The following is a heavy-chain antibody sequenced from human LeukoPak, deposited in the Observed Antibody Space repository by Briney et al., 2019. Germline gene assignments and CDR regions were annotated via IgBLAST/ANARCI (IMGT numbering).Heavy chain of an antibody. CDR2: INPNSGGT. J-gene: IGHJ3*02. CDR1: GYTFTGYY. Sequence: GASVKVSCKASGYTFTGYYMHWVRQAPGQGLEWMGWINPNSGGTNYAQKFQGRVTMTRDASISTAYMELSRLRSDDTAVYYCARVDILTGNDAFDIWGQGTMVTVSS. V-gene: IGHV1-2*02. D-gene: IGHD3-9*01. CDR3: ARVDILTGNDAFDI.